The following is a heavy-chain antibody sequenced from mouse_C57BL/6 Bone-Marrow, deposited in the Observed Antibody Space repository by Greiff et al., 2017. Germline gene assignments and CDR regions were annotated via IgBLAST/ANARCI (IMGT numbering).Heavy chain of an antibody. CDR2: IDPSDSYT. D-gene: IGHD1-1*02. Sequence: QVQLQQPGAELVMPGASVKLSCKASGYTFTSYWMHWVKQRPGQGLEWIGEIDPSDSYTNYNQKFKGKSTLTVDKSSSTAYMQLSSLTSEDSAVDYCARWWVHWYFDVWGTGTTVTVSS. J-gene: IGHJ1*03. CDR1: GYTFTSYW. V-gene: IGHV1-69*01. CDR3: ARWWVHWYFDV.